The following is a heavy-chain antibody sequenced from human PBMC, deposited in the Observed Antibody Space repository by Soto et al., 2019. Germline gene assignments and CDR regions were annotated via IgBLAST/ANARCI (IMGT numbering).Heavy chain of an antibody. Sequence: TLSLTCAVSGGSISSGGYSWSWIRQPPGKGLEWIGYIYHSGSTYYNPSLKSRVTISVDRSKNQFPLKLSSVTAADTAVYYCARGKYSGYAFGSWRNYYGMDVWGQGTTVTVSS. CDR3: ARGKYSGYAFGSWRNYYGMDV. D-gene: IGHD5-12*01. CDR2: IYHSGST. V-gene: IGHV4-30-2*01. CDR1: GGSISSGGYS. J-gene: IGHJ6*02.